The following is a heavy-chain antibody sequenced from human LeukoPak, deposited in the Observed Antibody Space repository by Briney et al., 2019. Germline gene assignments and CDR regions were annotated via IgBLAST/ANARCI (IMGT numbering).Heavy chain of an antibody. J-gene: IGHJ5*02. D-gene: IGHD6-13*01. CDR2: IHIYRGNT. CDR1: GYTSTNYG. CDR3: ARDVGITVADSFDP. V-gene: IGHV1-18*01. Sequence: GASVKVSCNASGYTSTNYGISWVRQAPGQGLEWMGWIHIYRGNTNYAQKFQGRVTMTTDTSTSTAYMEVRGLRSDDTAMYYCARDVGITVADSFDPWGQGTLVTVSS.